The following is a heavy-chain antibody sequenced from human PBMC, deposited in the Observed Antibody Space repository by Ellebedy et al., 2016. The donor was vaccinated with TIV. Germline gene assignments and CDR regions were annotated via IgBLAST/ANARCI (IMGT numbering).Heavy chain of an antibody. Sequence: SETLSLXXTVSGGSISSTSYYWGWIRQPPGKGLEWIGSIYYSGGTYYNPSLKSRVTISVDTSKNQFSLKLSSVTAADTAVYYCARRALSGYSPDYWGQGTLVTVSS. J-gene: IGHJ4*02. CDR3: ARRALSGYSPDY. V-gene: IGHV4-39*01. CDR2: IYYSGGT. CDR1: GGSISSTSYY. D-gene: IGHD5-12*01.